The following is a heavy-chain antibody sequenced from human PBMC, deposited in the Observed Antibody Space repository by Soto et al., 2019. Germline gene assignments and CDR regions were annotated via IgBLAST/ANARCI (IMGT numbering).Heavy chain of an antibody. CDR3: ARAYYDILTGPPTGYYYGMDV. CDR1: GGTFSSYA. D-gene: IGHD3-9*01. V-gene: IGHV1-69*13. Sequence: SSVKVSCKSSGGTFSSYAISCVRHAPVQVLDCMGGIIPIFGTANYAQKFQGRVTITADESTSTAYMELSSLRSEDTAVYYCARAYYDILTGPPTGYYYGMDVWGQGTTVTVSS. J-gene: IGHJ6*02. CDR2: IIPIFGTA.